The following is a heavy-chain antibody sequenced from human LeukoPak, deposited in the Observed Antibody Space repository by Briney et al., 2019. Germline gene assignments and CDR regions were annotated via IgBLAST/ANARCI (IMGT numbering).Heavy chain of an antibody. D-gene: IGHD3-3*01. J-gene: IGHJ4*02. CDR1: GGTISSSSYY. CDR3: ARHVRFLEWLSSYYLDY. Sequence: PSETLSLTCTVSGGTISSSSYYWGWIRQPPGKGLEWIGSIYYSGTTYYNPSLKSRVTISVDTSKSQFSLRLTSVTAADTAVYYCARHVRFLEWLSSYYLDYWGQGTLVTVSS. V-gene: IGHV4-39*01. CDR2: IYYSGTT.